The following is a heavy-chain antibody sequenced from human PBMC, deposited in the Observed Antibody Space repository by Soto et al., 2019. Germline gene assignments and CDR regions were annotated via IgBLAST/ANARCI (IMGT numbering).Heavy chain of an antibody. CDR2: IIPIFGTA. Sequence: AASVKVSCKASGGTFSSYAISWVRQAPGQGLEWMGGIIPIFGTASYAQKFQGRVTITADKSTSTAYMELSSLRSEDTAVYYCARDRYTRFLECLHLCEDYYYYGMDVWGQGTTDTVSS. D-gene: IGHD3-3*01. V-gene: IGHV1-69*06. CDR1: GGTFSSYA. CDR3: ARDRYTRFLECLHLCEDYYYYGMDV. J-gene: IGHJ6*02.